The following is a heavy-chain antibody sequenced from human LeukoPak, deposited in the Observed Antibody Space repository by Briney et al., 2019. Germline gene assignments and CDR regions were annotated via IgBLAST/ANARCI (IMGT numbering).Heavy chain of an antibody. CDR2: ISGDGGVT. CDR3: AKAGLRENSGCYYTIYFDY. CDR1: GLTFDDYS. Sequence: GGSLRLSCGPSGLTFDDYSMHWVSQAPGKGLEWVSLISGDGGVTFYADSLKGRFTISRDNSKNSLYLQMNSLTTEDTAFYYCAKAGLRENSGCYYTIYFDYWGQGTLVTVSS. J-gene: IGHJ4*02. V-gene: IGHV3-43*02. D-gene: IGHD3-22*01.